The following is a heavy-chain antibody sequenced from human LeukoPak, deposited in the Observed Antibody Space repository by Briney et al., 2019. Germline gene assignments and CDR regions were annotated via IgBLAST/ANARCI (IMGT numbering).Heavy chain of an antibody. J-gene: IGHJ4*02. V-gene: IGHV3-7*01. CDR3: ARVGVRGVINFDY. CDR1: GFTFSSYW. CDR2: IKQDGSEK. Sequence: GGSLRLSCAASGFTFSSYWMSWVRQAPGKGLEWVANIKQDGSEKYYVDSVKGRFTISRDNAKNSLYLQMNSLRAEDTAVYYCARVGVRGVINFDYWGQGTLVTVSS. D-gene: IGHD3-10*01.